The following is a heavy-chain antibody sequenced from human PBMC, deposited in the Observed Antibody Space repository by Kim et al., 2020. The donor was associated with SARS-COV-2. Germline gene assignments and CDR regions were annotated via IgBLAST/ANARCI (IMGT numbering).Heavy chain of an antibody. Sequence: SETLSLTCTVSGGSISSSSYYWGWIRQPPGKGLEWIGSIYYSGSTYDNPSLKSRVTISVDTSKNQFSLKLSSVTAADTAVYYCARRGVQYYYDTPFDYWGQGTLVTVSS. CDR3: ARRGVQYYYDTPFDY. CDR2: IYYSGST. V-gene: IGHV4-39*01. J-gene: IGHJ4*02. CDR1: GGSISSSSYY. D-gene: IGHD3-22*01.